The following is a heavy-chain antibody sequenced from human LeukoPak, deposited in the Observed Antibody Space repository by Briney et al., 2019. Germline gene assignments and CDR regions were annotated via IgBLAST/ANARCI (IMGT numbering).Heavy chain of an antibody. CDR1: GFTFSNHY. Sequence: GGSLRLSCAASGFTFSNHYMDWVRQAPGQGLEWVGLIRNKPSSYTRVYAASVKGRFTISRDDTKNSVYLQMDSLKTEDTAVYYCGNLGSAGTDHWGQGTLVTVSS. J-gene: IGHJ4*02. CDR3: GNLGSAGTDH. V-gene: IGHV3-72*01. CDR2: IRNKPSSYTR. D-gene: IGHD3-10*01.